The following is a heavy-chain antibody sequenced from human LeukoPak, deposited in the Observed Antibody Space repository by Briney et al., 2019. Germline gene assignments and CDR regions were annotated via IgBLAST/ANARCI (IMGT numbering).Heavy chain of an antibody. V-gene: IGHV4-4*02. CDR1: VGSISSGNW. J-gene: IGHJ6*02. D-gene: IGHD2-2*02. CDR3: ATAPILRGEGGEHYRYGMDV. CDR2: IYHNGTP. Sequence: SETLSLTCAVSVGSISSGNWWSWVRQSPGKGLERIGEIYHNGTPNYSPSLKSRVTISADTFKNHFSLKLTSLTAADTAVYYCATAPILRGEGGEHYRYGMDVWGQGTTVIVSS.